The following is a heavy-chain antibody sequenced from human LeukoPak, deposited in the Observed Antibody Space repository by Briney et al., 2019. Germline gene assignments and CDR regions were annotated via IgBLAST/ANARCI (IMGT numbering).Heavy chain of an antibody. J-gene: IGHJ5*02. Sequence: SETLSLTCAVSDYSISSDSYWGWLRKPPGKGLEWIGDIYHTGNTYYNPSLRSRVTISVDTSKNQFSLKVRSVTAADTAVYYCERSYSGWQGHNNWFDPWGQGTLVSVSS. D-gene: IGHD6-19*01. CDR1: DYSISSDSY. V-gene: IGHV4-38-2*01. CDR3: ERSYSGWQGHNNWFDP. CDR2: IYHTGNT.